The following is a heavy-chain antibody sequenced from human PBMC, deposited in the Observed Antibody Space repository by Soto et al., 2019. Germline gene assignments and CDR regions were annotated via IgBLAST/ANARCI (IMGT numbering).Heavy chain of an antibody. V-gene: IGHV4-30-4*01. Sequence: SETLSLTCTVSGDSISSADYYWSWIRQTPGKGLEWIEHIFYSGTTYYNPSLKSRLTISVDTSKNHFSLRLTSVTAADTAVYYCARDLWVEPELYYYGMDVWGQGTPVTVSS. D-gene: IGHD1-1*01. CDR3: ARDLWVEPELYYYGMDV. CDR1: GDSISSADYY. J-gene: IGHJ6*02. CDR2: IFYSGTT.